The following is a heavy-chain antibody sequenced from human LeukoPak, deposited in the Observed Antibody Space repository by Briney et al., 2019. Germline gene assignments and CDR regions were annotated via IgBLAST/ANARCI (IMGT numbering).Heavy chain of an antibody. CDR3: AGASGGNRPFDY. J-gene: IGHJ4*02. Sequence: GGSLRLSCAASGFTFSSYSMNWVRQAPGEGLEWVSSIGSANSYIYYADSLKGRFTISRDNAKNSLYLQMNSLRAEDTAVYYFAGASGGNRPFDYWGQGTLVTVSS. D-gene: IGHD1-14*01. CDR2: IGSANSYI. CDR1: GFTFSSYS. V-gene: IGHV3-21*01.